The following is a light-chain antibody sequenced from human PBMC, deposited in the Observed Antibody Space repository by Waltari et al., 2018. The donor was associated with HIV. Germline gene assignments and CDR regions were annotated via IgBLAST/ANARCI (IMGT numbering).Light chain of an antibody. J-gene: IGKJ2*01. CDR2: DAS. V-gene: IGKV3-11*01. Sequence: IVLTQSPATLSLSPGERATLSIRTSQSGSDYLAWYQQSTGQAPRLLIFDASNSATRVPARFSGSQSVTDFTFTSQGRETGDFAEYYGQQRSSRLPYTFGQGTKLEIK. CDR1: QSGSDY. CDR3: QQRSSRLPYT.